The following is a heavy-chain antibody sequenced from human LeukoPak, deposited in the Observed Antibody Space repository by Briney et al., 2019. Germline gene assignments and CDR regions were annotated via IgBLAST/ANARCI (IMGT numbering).Heavy chain of an antibody. Sequence: SQTLSLTCAISGDSISSNSAAWNWIRQSPSRGLEWLGRTYYRSKWYNDYAVSVKSRITINPDTSKNQFSLQLNSVTPEDTAVYYCVRGTPCYYDSSGIDYWGQGTLVTVSS. V-gene: IGHV6-1*01. CDR2: TYYRSKWYN. D-gene: IGHD3-22*01. CDR1: GDSISSNSAA. CDR3: VRGTPCYYDSSGIDY. J-gene: IGHJ4*02.